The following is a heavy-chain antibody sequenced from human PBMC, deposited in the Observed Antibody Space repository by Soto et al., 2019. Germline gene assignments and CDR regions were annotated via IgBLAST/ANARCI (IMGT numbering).Heavy chain of an antibody. CDR2: ISAHNDNT. CDR3: ARGRDGDY. J-gene: IGHJ4*02. CDR1: GYTFTSYG. Sequence: QVHLVQSGAEVKKPGASVKVSCKCSGYTFTSYGITWVRQAPGQGLEWMGWISAHNDNTDYAQKPQCRVTVTGDTPRSTAYRELRSLRPEVTVVYYCARGRDGDYWGQGDVVTVSS. V-gene: IGHV1-18*01. D-gene: IGHD6-6*01.